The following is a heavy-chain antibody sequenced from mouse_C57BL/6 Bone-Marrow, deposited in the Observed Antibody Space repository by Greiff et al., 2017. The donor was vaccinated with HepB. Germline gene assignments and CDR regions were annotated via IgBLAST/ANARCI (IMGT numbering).Heavy chain of an antibody. CDR3: VRWGGCDYAMDY. CDR2: IRSKSNNYAT. D-gene: IGHD3-3*01. Sequence: EVQVVESGGGLVQPKGSLKLSCAASGFSFNTYAMNWVRQAPGKGLEWVARIRSKSNNYATYYADSVKDRFTISRDDSESMLYLQMNNLKTEDTAMYYCVRWGGCDYAMDYWGQGTSVTVSS. J-gene: IGHJ4*01. V-gene: IGHV10-1*01. CDR1: GFSFNTYA.